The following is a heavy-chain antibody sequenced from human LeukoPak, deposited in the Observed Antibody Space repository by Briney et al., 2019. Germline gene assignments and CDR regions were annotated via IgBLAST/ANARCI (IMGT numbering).Heavy chain of an antibody. Sequence: GGSLRLSCAASGFTFSSYWMHWVRQAPGKGLVWVSRISTDRSSTSYADSVKGRFTISRDNAKNTLYLQMNSLRAEDTAVYYCARDFLHLGGWGQGTMVTVSS. CDR1: GFTFSSYW. CDR2: ISTDRSST. CDR3: ARDFLHLGG. D-gene: IGHD3-16*01. V-gene: IGHV3-74*01. J-gene: IGHJ3*01.